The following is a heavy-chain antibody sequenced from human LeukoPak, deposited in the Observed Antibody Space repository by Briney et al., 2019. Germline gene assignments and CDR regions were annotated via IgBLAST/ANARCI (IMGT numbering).Heavy chain of an antibody. Sequence: GGSLRLSCATSGFTFTTFWMHWIRQAPGKGLVWVSRINHDGSSTNYADSVKGRFTISRDNSKNTLYLQMNSLRAEDTAVYYCAKDLWDIVVVPAAILDYWGQGTLVTVSS. CDR3: AKDLWDIVVVPAAILDY. CDR2: INHDGSST. D-gene: IGHD2-2*01. V-gene: IGHV3-74*01. CDR1: GFTFTTFW. J-gene: IGHJ4*02.